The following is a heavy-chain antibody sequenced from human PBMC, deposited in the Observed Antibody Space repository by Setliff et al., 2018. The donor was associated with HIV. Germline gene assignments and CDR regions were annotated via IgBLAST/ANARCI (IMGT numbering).Heavy chain of an antibody. CDR1: GDSINSGTYY. CDR3: ASGYSAYDTRNYYYYYNMDV. J-gene: IGHJ6*02. V-gene: IGHV4-61*10. D-gene: IGHD5-12*01. CDR2: LHLSGDT. Sequence: PSETLSLTCTVSGDSINSGTYYWSWIRQPAGKGLEWIGRLHLSGDTNYNPSLKSRVTMSIDTSKNQFSLKLTSVTAADTAVYYCASGYSAYDTRNYYYYYNMDVWGLGTTVTVSS.